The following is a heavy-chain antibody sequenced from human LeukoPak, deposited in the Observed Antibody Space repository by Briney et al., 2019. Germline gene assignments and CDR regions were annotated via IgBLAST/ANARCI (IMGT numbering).Heavy chain of an antibody. D-gene: IGHD1-14*01. CDR2: ISSDGSTP. CDR1: GFTFSIYW. J-gene: IGHJ4*02. Sequence: GGSLRLSCAASGFTFSIYWMHWVRQAPGKGLVWVSRISSDGSTPSYADSVKGRFTISRDNGKNTLYLQMNSLRAEDTAVYYCTRVGSGTTRDYWGQGTLVTVSS. CDR3: TRVGSGTTRDY. V-gene: IGHV3-74*01.